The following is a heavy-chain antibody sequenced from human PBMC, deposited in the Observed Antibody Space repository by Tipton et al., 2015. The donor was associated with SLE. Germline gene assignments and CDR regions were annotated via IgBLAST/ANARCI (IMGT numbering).Heavy chain of an antibody. Sequence: QLVQSGAEVKKPGESLKISCETSGYMFATYWIAWVRQMPGKGLEWMGTIYPGDSDATYSPSFQGQVTMSADKSISTAYLQWNSLKASDTAMYYCARPSDYAAVNSAFDIWGQGTMVTVSS. CDR3: ARPSDYAAVNSAFDI. CDR1: GYMFATYW. V-gene: IGHV5-51*03. J-gene: IGHJ3*02. CDR2: IYPGDSDA. D-gene: IGHD4/OR15-4a*01.